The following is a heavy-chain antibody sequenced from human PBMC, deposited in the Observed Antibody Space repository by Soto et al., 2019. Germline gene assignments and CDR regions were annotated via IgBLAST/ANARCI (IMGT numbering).Heavy chain of an antibody. CDR3: ATGFRAGE. Sequence: GSLRLSCVASGFTFSSYWMNWVRQAPGKGLEWVASIKQDGSEKYYLDSVKGRFTISRDNAKNSLYLQMNSLRAEDTAAYYCATGFRAGEWGQGTLVTVSS. D-gene: IGHD5-12*01. J-gene: IGHJ4*02. V-gene: IGHV3-7*05. CDR2: IKQDGSEK. CDR1: GFTFSSYW.